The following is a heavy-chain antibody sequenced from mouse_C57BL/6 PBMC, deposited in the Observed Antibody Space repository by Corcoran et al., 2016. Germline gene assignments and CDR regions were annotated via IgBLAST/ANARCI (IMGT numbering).Heavy chain of an antibody. CDR2: INPNNGGT. CDR3: ARDGTVVAPFAY. V-gene: IGHV1-26*01. CDR1: GYTFTDYY. D-gene: IGHD1-1*01. Sequence: EVQLQQSGPELVKPGASVKISCKASGYTFTDYYMNWVKQSHGKSLEWIGDINPNNGGTSYNQKFKGKATLTVDKSSSTAYMELRSLTSEDSAVYYCARDGTVVAPFAYLGQGTLVTVSA. J-gene: IGHJ3*01.